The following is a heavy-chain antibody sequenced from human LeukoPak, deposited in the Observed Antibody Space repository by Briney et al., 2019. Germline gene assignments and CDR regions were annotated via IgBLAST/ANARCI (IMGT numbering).Heavy chain of an antibody. D-gene: IGHD5-12*01. CDR3: VKGGHKLDIQTTRYYYGLDV. CDR2: VESDASRT. CDR1: GFTLSDHW. J-gene: IGHJ6*02. Sequence: GGSLRLSCVASGFTLSDHWMYWVRQGPGKGLAHVSRVESDASRTTYADSVKGRFTISRDDAKNTMYLQMNSLRAEDTAVYYCVKGGHKLDIQTTRYYYGLDVWGQGTTVAVSS. V-gene: IGHV3-74*03.